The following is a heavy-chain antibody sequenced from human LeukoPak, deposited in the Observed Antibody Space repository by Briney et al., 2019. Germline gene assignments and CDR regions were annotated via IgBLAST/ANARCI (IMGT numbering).Heavy chain of an antibody. CDR2: ISTSSSYK. CDR3: ARGDIVVVPAATDY. V-gene: IGHV3-21*01. J-gene: IGHJ4*02. D-gene: IGHD2-2*01. CDR1: GFTFSSYS. Sequence: GGSLRLSCAASGFTFSSYSMNWVRQAPGKGLEWVSSISTSSSYKYYADSVKGRFTISRDNAKNSLYLQMNSLRAEDTAVYYCARGDIVVVPAATDYWGQGTLVTVSS.